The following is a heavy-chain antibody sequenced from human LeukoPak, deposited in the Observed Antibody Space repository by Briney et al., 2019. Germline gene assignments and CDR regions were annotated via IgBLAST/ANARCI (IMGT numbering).Heavy chain of an antibody. CDR1: GGSISSGSYY. J-gene: IGHJ5*02. Sequence: SETLSLTCTVSGGSISSGSYYWSWIRQPAGKGLEWIGRIYTSGSTNYNPSLKSRVTISVDTSKNQFSLKLSSVTAADTAVYYCAREPWDWFDPWGQGTLVTVSS. CDR3: AREPWDWFDP. D-gene: IGHD7-27*01. CDR2: IYTSGST. V-gene: IGHV4-61*02.